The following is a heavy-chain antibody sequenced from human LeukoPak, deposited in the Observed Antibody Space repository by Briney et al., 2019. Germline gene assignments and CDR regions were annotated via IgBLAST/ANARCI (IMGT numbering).Heavy chain of an antibody. CDR2: INSDGSST. CDR3: ARDPSHYDILTGYDYYYGMDV. J-gene: IGHJ6*02. CDR1: GFTFSSYW. V-gene: IGHV3-74*01. Sequence: GGSLRLSCAASGFTFSSYWMHRVRQAPGKGLVWVSRINSDGSSTSYADSVKGRFTISRDNAKNTLYLQMNSLRAEDTAVYYCARDPSHYDILTGYDYYYGMDVWGRGTTVTVSS. D-gene: IGHD3-9*01.